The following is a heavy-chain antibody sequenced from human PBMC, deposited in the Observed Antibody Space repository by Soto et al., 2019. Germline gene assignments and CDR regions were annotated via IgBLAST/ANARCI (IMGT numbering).Heavy chain of an antibody. Sequence: GESLKISCKGSGYSFTSYWITWVRQMPGKGLEWMGKIEPSDSYTDYSPSFQGHVTISADKSISTAYLQWSSLKASDTAMYYCARVSGYPNYYGMDVWGQGTTVTVSS. J-gene: IGHJ6*02. CDR2: IEPSDSYT. D-gene: IGHD3-22*01. CDR1: GYSFTSYW. V-gene: IGHV5-10-1*01. CDR3: ARVSGYPNYYGMDV.